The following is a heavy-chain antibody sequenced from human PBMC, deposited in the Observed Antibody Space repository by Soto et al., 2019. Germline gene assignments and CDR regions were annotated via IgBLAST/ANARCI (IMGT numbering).Heavy chain of an antibody. CDR1: GFTFSSYS. J-gene: IGHJ4*02. CDR2: ISSSSSYI. V-gene: IGHV3-21*01. D-gene: IGHD2-21*02. CDR3: ARDGIVVVTADFDY. Sequence: EVQLVESGGGLVKPGGSLRLSCAASGFTFSSYSMNWVRQAPGKGLEWVSSISSSSSYIYYADSVKGRFTISRDNAKNSLYLQMNSLRAEDTAVYYWARDGIVVVTADFDYWGQGTLVTVSS.